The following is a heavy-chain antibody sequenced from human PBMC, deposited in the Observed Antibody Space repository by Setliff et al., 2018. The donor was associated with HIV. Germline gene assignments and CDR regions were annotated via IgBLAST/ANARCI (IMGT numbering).Heavy chain of an antibody. CDR2: FDPEKSEK. V-gene: IGHV1-24*01. J-gene: IGHJ4*02. Sequence: GPVKVSCRVSGHTLTELSMHWVRQAPGKGLEWMGGFDPEKSEKIYAQKLQGRVTMTEDTSTDTAYMELRSLRSEDTAVYYCATHRWYSGSYLRDYWGQGTLVTVSS. CDR1: GHTLTELS. D-gene: IGHD1-26*01. CDR3: ATHRWYSGSYLRDY.